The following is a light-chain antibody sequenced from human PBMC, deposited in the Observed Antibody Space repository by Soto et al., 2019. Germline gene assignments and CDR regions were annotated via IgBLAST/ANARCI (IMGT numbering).Light chain of an antibody. Sequence: EIVMTQSPATLSVSPGERATLSCRASQSVSIYLAWYQQKPGQAPRLLIYGASTRATGIPARFSGGGSETEFTLTISRLEPEDFAVYYCQQYGSSVFTFGPGTKVDIK. V-gene: IGKV3-15*01. J-gene: IGKJ3*01. CDR2: GAS. CDR3: QQYGSSVFT. CDR1: QSVSIY.